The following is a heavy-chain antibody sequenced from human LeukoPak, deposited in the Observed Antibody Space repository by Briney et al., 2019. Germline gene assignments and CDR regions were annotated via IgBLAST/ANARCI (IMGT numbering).Heavy chain of an antibody. Sequence: GPVKVSCKVSGYTLTELSMHWVRQAPGKGLEWMGGFDPEDGETIYAQKFQGRVTMTEDTSTDTAYMELSSLRSEDTAVYYCARGGGSGWYYRNYYYYMDVWGKGTTVTVSS. V-gene: IGHV1-24*01. CDR3: ARGGGSGWYYRNYYYYMDV. J-gene: IGHJ6*03. CDR1: GYTLTELS. D-gene: IGHD6-19*01. CDR2: FDPEDGET.